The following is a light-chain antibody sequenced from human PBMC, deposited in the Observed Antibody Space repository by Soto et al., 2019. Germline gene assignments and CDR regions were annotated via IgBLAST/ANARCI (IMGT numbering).Light chain of an antibody. J-gene: IGLJ1*01. CDR3: AAWDGSLNVYV. Sequence: QSVLTQPPSASGTPGQRVTISCSGSSSSIGSNSVNWYQQLPRTAPKVHIYTNNQQPSGVPDRFSGSKSGTSASLAISGLQSEDEADYYCAAWDGSLNVYVFGTGTKLTVL. V-gene: IGLV1-44*01. CDR2: TNN. CDR1: SSSIGSNS.